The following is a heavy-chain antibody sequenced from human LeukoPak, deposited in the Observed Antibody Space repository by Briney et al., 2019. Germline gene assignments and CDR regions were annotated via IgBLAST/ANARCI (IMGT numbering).Heavy chain of an antibody. D-gene: IGHD2-2*01. Sequence: GRSLRLSCAASGFTFSSYGMHWVRQAPGKGLEWVAVISYDGSNKYYADSVKGRFTISRDNAKNSLYLQMNSLRAEDTAVYYCARGHCSSTSCYPTYYYMDVWGKGTTVTVSS. CDR2: ISYDGSNK. J-gene: IGHJ6*03. CDR1: GFTFSSYG. V-gene: IGHV3-30*03. CDR3: ARGHCSSTSCYPTYYYMDV.